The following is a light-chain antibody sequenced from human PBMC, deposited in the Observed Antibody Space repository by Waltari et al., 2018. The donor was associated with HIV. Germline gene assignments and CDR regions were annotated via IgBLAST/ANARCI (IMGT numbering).Light chain of an antibody. CDR1: SRDVGGYKY. Sequence: QSALTQPASVSGSPGQSITISCTGTSRDVGGYKYVSWYQQHPGKAPKLMIFDVRKRPSGVSNRFSGSKSGNTASLTISGLQAEVEAHYFCSSYSSSTALVVFGGGTKVTVL. CDR2: DVR. J-gene: IGLJ2*01. V-gene: IGLV2-14*03. CDR3: SSYSSSTALVV.